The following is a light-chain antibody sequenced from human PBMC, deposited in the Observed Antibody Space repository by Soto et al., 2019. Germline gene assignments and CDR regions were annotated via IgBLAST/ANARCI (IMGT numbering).Light chain of an antibody. V-gene: IGLV1-40*01. CDR3: QSYDSSLSALV. CDR1: SSNIGAGYD. CDR2: GNS. Sequence: QSVLTQPPSVSGAPGQRVTISCTGSSSNIGAGYDVHWYQQLPGTAPKLLIYGNSNRPSGVPDRFSGSKSGTSASLAITGRQAEDEADYYCQSYDSSLSALVFGGGTKLTVL. J-gene: IGLJ2*01.